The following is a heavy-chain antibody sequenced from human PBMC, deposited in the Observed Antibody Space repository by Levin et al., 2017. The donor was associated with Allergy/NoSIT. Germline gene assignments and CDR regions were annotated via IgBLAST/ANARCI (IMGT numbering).Heavy chain of an antibody. CDR2: INHSGST. V-gene: IGHV4-34*01. D-gene: IGHD2-15*01. Sequence: SETLSLTCAVYGGSFSGYYWSWIRQPPGKGLEWIGEINHSGSTNYNPSLKSRVTISVDTSKNQFSLKLSSVTAADTAVYYCARVRSVVVAATPYYYYGMDVWGQGTTVTVSS. CDR3: ARVRSVVVAATPYYYYGMDV. J-gene: IGHJ6*02. CDR1: GGSFSGYY.